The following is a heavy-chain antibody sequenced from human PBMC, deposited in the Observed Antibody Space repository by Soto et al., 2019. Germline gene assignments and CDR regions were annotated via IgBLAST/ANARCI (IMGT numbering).Heavy chain of an antibody. J-gene: IGHJ5*02. V-gene: IGHV4-39*01. D-gene: IGHD2-21*02. Sequence: SETLSLTCSVSGGSISSSSYFWGWIRQPPGKGLEWIGSIYYSGSTYYNPSLKSRVTVSVDTSTNQFSLKLSSVTAADTALSYCARHPSDFWFDPWGQGTLVTVS. CDR1: GGSISSSSYF. CDR3: ARHPSDFWFDP. CDR2: IYYSGST.